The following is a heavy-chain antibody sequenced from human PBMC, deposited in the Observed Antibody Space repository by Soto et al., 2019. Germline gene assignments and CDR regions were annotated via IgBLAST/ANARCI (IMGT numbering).Heavy chain of an antibody. CDR3: ARGVEMATIFDY. CDR1: GFTFSGYS. CDR2: INTNGVNT. J-gene: IGHJ4*02. D-gene: IGHD5-12*01. V-gene: IGHV3-64*01. Sequence: PGGSLRLSCAASGFTFSGYSMFWVRQAPGKGLEYVSAINTNGVNTFYAKSVKGRFTISRDNSKNTMYLQMGSLTAADTAVYYCARGVEMATIFDYWGQGTLVTVSS.